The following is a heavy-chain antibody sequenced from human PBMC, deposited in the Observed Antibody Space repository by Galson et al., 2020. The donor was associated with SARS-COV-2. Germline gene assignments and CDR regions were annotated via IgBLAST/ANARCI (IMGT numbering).Heavy chain of an antibody. D-gene: IGHD6-13*01. V-gene: IGHV3-11*04. CDR3: ARISGRSAAGDAFDL. CDR2: ISSRGRTM. J-gene: IGHJ3*01. CDR1: GFTFIDYY. Sequence: RESLKISCAASGFTFIDYYMGWIRQAPGTGLEWISYISSRGRTMYYTDSLRGRFTISRDNAKTSLSLQMNALRPEDTAVYYCARISGRSAAGDAFDLWGQGTVVTVSS.